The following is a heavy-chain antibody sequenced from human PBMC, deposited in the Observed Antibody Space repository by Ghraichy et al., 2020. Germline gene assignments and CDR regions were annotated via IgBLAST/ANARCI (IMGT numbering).Heavy chain of an antibody. D-gene: IGHD4-23*01. CDR3: ARGSTVVRFFYYDGMDV. CDR1: GIPFSSYS. CDR2: ITSSSRTK. V-gene: IGHV3-48*02. J-gene: IGHJ6*02. Sequence: LSLTCVGSGIPFSSYSMNWVRQPPGKGLEWVSYITSSSRTKSYADSVKGRFTISRDNAQNSLYLQMNSLRDEDTAVYYCARGSTVVRFFYYDGMDVWGPGTTVTVSS.